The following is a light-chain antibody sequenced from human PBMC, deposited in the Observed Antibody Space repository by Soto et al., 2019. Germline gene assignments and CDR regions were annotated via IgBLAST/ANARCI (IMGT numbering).Light chain of an antibody. CDR1: ASLSTNS. CDR3: QQYGGSPLT. CDR2: AAS. V-gene: IGKV3-20*01. J-gene: IGKJ3*01. Sequence: EIVLTQSPGTLSLSPGERATLSCRASASLSTNSLAWYQQKPGQPPRLLIYAASTRHTDIPDRFTGSGSWKDLALTISRLEPEDFAVYYCQQYGGSPLTFGPGTKVEIK.